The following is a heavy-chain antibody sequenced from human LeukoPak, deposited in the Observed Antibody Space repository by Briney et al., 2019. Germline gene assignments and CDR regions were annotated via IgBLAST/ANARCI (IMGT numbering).Heavy chain of an antibody. D-gene: IGHD6-13*01. Sequence: ASVKVSCKASGYTFTSYDINWVRQATGQGLEWMGWMNPTSGNTGYAQKFQGRVTMTRNTSISTAYMELSSLRSEDTAVYYCARGLKSRGSSWFDPWGQGTLVTVSS. V-gene: IGHV1-8*01. CDR1: GYTFTSYD. CDR2: MNPTSGNT. J-gene: IGHJ5*02. CDR3: ARGLKSRGSSWFDP.